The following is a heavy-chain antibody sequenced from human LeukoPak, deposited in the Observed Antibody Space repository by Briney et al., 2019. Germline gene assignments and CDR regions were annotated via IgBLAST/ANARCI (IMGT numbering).Heavy chain of an antibody. CDR2: ISSSSSYI. CDR3: ASHNAMITFGRTGPGDY. J-gene: IGHJ4*02. CDR1: GFTSSSYS. Sequence: GGSLRLSCAASGFTSSSYSMNWVRQAPPKGLEWVSSISSSSSYIYYADSLKGRFTISRDNAKNSLYLQMNSLRAEDTAVYYCASHNAMITFGRTGPGDYWGQGTLVTVSS. D-gene: IGHD3-16*01. V-gene: IGHV3-21*01.